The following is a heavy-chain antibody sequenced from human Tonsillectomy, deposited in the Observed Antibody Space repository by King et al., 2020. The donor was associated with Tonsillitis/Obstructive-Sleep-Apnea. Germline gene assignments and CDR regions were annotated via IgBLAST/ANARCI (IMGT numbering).Heavy chain of an antibody. CDR3: ARTVVIGVVSNWFDP. J-gene: IGHJ5*02. CDR2: IYYTGRT. V-gene: IGHV4-39*01. Sequence: LQLQESGPGLVKPSETLSLTCTVSGGSISSSVYSWGWIRQPTGMGLEWIGTIYYTGRTHYSPSLKSRVTISVDTSKNQFSLGLTSVIAADTAVYYCARTVVIGVVSNWFDPWGQGTLVTVSS. CDR1: GGSISSSVYS. D-gene: IGHD3-3*01.